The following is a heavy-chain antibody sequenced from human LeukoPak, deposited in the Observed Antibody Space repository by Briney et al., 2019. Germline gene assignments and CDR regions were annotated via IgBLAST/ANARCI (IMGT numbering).Heavy chain of an antibody. CDR2: ISYDGSNK. Sequence: GRSLRLSCAASGFTFSSYAMRWVRQAPGKGLEWVAVISYDGSNKYYADSVKGRFTISRDNSKNTLYLQMNSLRAEDTAVYYCARSPELWMAPDYWGQGTLVTVSS. D-gene: IGHD1-14*01. CDR1: GFTFSSYA. CDR3: ARSPELWMAPDY. V-gene: IGHV3-30-3*01. J-gene: IGHJ4*02.